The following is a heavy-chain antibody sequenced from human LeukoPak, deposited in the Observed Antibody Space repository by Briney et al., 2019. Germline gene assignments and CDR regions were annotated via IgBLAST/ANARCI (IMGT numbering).Heavy chain of an antibody. Sequence: GGSLRLSCAASGFTFSTYAMNWVRQAPGKGLEWVATINFSGGTTYYADSAKGRFTISRDNSKNTLYLQMNSLRAEDTAVYYCAKDLGVAPNWGQGTLVTVSS. CDR3: AKDLGVAPN. J-gene: IGHJ4*02. CDR2: INFSGGTT. V-gene: IGHV3-23*01. CDR1: GFTFSTYA. D-gene: IGHD2-21*01.